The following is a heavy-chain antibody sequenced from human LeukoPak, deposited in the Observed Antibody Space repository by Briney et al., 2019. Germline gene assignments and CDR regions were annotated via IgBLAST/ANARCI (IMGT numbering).Heavy chain of an antibody. D-gene: IGHD6-19*01. CDR1: GYTFTSYG. V-gene: IGHV1-18*01. CDR3: ARSPSSGWYDWFDP. Sequence: ASVKVSCKASGYTFTSYGISWVRQAPGQGLEWMGWISAYNGSTNYAQKLQGRVTMTTDTSTSTAYMELRSLRSDDTAVYYCARSPSSGWYDWFDPWGQGTLVTVSS. CDR2: ISAYNGST. J-gene: IGHJ5*02.